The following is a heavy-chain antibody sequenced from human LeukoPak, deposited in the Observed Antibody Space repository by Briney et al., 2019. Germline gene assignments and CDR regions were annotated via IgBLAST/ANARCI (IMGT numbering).Heavy chain of an antibody. Sequence: KASETLSLTCTVSGGSISSSGYCWGWIRQPPGTGLEWIGPIHTSGRTDYNPSLKSRVTMSLDTSKNQVSLKLSSVTAADTAVYYCARDHTVTTGRLDYWGQGTLVTVSS. CDR2: IHTSGRT. D-gene: IGHD4-17*01. V-gene: IGHV4-39*07. J-gene: IGHJ4*02. CDR1: GGSISSSGYC. CDR3: ARDHTVTTGRLDY.